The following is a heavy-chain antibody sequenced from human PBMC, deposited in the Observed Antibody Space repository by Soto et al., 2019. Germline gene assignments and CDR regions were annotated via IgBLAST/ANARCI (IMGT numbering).Heavy chain of an antibody. CDR2: ISAYNGNT. J-gene: IGHJ5*02. CDR3: ASSTSYCSGGSCYLEGCAT. D-gene: IGHD2-15*01. Sequence: GASVKVSCKASGYTFTSYGISWVRQAPGQGLEWMGWISAYNGNTNYAQKLQGRVTMTTDTSTSTAYMELRSLRSDDTAVYYCASSTSYCSGGSCYLEGCATWGQGTLVTVSS. CDR1: GYTFTSYG. V-gene: IGHV1-18*01.